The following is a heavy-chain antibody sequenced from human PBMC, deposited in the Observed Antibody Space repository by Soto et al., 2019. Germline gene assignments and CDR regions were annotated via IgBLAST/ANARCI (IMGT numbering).Heavy chain of an antibody. CDR3: ARRVIGSSRAFDI. J-gene: IGHJ3*02. V-gene: IGHV3-23*01. CDR2: ISDGGDLT. Sequence: PGGSLRLSCAASGFAFSSHPMSWARQAPEKGLEWVAGISDGGDLTYNADSVRGRFTISRDNSRNTLYLQMNSLRAEDTAVYYCARRVIGSSRAFDIWGQGTMVTVSS. D-gene: IGHD3-10*01. CDR1: GFAFSSHP.